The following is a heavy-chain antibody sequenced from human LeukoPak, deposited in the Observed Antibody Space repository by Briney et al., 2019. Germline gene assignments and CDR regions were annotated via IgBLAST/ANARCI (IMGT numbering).Heavy chain of an antibody. Sequence: GASVKVSCKASGYTFTGYYMHWVRQAPGQGLEWMGWINPNSGGTNYAQKFQGRVTMTRDTSISTAYMELSRLRSDDTAVYYCASQTVAVRGVIISDYWGQGTLVTVSS. CDR1: GYTFTGYY. V-gene: IGHV1-2*02. D-gene: IGHD3-10*01. J-gene: IGHJ4*02. CDR2: INPNSGGT. CDR3: ASQTVAVRGVIISDY.